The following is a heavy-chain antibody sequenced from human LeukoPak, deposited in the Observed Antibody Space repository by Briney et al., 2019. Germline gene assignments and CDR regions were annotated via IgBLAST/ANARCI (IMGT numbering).Heavy chain of an antibody. D-gene: IGHD5-18*01. CDR2: IDANGAGT. J-gene: IGHJ5*02. Sequence: GGSLRLSCAASGFTFSSYAMTWVRQAPGKGLEWVSSIDANGAGTFYADSVKGRFSISRDNAKNTLGLQMHSLTAGDTAVYYCAKDQGYYNWFDPWGQGTLVTVPS. CDR3: AKDQGYYNWFDP. CDR1: GFTFSSYA. V-gene: IGHV3-23*01.